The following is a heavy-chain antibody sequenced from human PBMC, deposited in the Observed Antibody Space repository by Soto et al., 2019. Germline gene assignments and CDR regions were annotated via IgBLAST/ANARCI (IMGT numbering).Heavy chain of an antibody. D-gene: IGHD4-17*01. CDR3: ARAPDRGDYSFDY. CDR2: IIPIFGTA. Sequence: SVKVSCKASGGTFSSYAISWVRQAPGQGLEWMGGIIPIFGTANYAQKFQGRVTITADESTSTAYMELSSLRSEDTAVYYCARAPDRGDYSFDYWGQGTLVTVSS. J-gene: IGHJ4*02. CDR1: GGTFSSYA. V-gene: IGHV1-69*13.